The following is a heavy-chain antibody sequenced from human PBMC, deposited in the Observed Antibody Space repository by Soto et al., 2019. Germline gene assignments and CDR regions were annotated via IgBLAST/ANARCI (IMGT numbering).Heavy chain of an antibody. CDR3: ARSATNFFNFDS. CDR1: GYTFTNYA. J-gene: IGHJ4*02. V-gene: IGHV1-3*01. CDR2: INAGNDNT. D-gene: IGHD7-27*01. Sequence: QVQLVQSGAEVKRPGASVRVSCKASGYTFTNYAIHWLRQAPGQRLEWMGWINAGNDNTKSSQKFQGRVTITRDTSASTSYKELSSLTYEDTAVYYCARSATNFFNFDSWGQGTLVTVSS.